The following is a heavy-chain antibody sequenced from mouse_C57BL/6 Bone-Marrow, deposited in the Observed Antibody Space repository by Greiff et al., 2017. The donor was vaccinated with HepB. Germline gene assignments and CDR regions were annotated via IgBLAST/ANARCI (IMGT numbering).Heavy chain of an antibody. CDR2: ISSGGSYT. D-gene: IGHD1-1*01. CDR1: GFTFSSYG. CDR3: ARRSYYGSTDAMDY. V-gene: IGHV5-6*02. Sequence: EVNVVESGGDLVKPGGSLKLSCAASGFTFSSYGMSWVRQTPDKRLEWVATISSGGSYTYYPDSVKGRFTISRDNAKNTLYLQMSSLKSEDTAMYYCARRSYYGSTDAMDYWGQGTSVTVSS. J-gene: IGHJ4*01.